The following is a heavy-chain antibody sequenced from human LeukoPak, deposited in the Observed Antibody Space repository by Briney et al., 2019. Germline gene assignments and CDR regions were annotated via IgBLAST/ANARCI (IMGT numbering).Heavy chain of an antibody. Sequence: KPSETLSLTCTVSGGSISSGSYYWSWIRQPAGKGLEWIGRIYTSGSTNYNPSLKSRVTISVDTSKNQFSLKLNSVTAADTAVFYCAANSADYNTLGSSYKVWGQGTLVTVSS. CDR2: IYTSGST. CDR1: GGSISSGSYY. CDR3: AANSADYNTLGSSYKV. D-gene: IGHD3-10*01. J-gene: IGHJ4*02. V-gene: IGHV4-61*02.